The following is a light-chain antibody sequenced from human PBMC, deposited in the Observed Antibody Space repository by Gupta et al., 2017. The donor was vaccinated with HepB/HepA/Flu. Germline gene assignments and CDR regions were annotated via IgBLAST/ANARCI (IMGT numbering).Light chain of an antibody. CDR1: GSDVGGYNF. Sequence: QSALTQPPSASGSPGQSVTISCTGTGSDVGGYNFVSWYQQHPGKAPKLIIYEVSQRPSGVPDRFSGSKSGNTASLTVSGLQAEDEADYYCSSYAATNNLFGEGTKLTVL. CDR3: SSYAATNNL. V-gene: IGLV2-8*01. CDR2: EVS. J-gene: IGLJ2*01.